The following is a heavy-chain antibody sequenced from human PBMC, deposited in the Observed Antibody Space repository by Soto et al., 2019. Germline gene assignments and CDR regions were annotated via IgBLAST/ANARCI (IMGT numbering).Heavy chain of an antibody. V-gene: IGHV1-18*04. CDR1: GYTFANYN. CDR2: ISGYNGDT. CDR3: ARARRSMDH. J-gene: IGHJ4*02. Sequence: QVQLVQSGAEVKKPGASVRVSCKTSGYTFANYNINWVRQAPGQGLEWMGWISGYNGDTKNAQKLQGRVTVTTDTSTGTAYMELRSLRSDDTAMYYCARARRSMDHWGQGTLVTVSS.